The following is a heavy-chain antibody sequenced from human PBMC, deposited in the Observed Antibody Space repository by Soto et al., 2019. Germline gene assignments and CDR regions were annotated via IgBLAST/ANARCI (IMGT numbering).Heavy chain of an antibody. Sequence: QLQLQESGPGLVKPSETLSLTCTVSGGSISSSTYYWGWIRQPPGKGLEWIGSIYYSGSTYYSPSLKSRVALSVDTSKNQFFLKLLSVTAADTAVYYCASPPPGSRATTPYFFGSCGHGTLVTVSS. J-gene: IGHJ4*01. CDR2: IYYSGST. CDR1: GGSISSSTYY. D-gene: IGHD2-15*01. V-gene: IGHV4-39*01. CDR3: ASPPPGSRATTPYFFGS.